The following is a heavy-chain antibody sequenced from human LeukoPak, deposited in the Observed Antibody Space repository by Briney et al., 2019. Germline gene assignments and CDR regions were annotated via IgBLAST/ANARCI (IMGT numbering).Heavy chain of an antibody. CDR1: GFTFSSYG. CDR3: ARVWDTAMVLRVDY. CDR2: IRYDGSNK. V-gene: IGHV3-30*02. Sequence: GGSLRLSCAASGFTFSSYGMHWVRQAPGKGLEWVAFIRYDGSNKYYADSVKGRFTISRDNSKNTLYLQMNSLRAEDTAVYYCARVWDTAMVLRVDYWGQGTLVTVSS. J-gene: IGHJ4*02. D-gene: IGHD5-18*01.